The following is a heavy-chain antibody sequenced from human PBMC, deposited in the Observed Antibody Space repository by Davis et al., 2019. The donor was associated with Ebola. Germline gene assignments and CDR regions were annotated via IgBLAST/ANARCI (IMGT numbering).Heavy chain of an antibody. Sequence: GESLKISCAASGFTFSSYSMSWVRQAPGKGLEWVSYISSSSSTIYYADSVKGRFTISRDNAKNSLYLQMNSLRDEDTAVYYCARDAYYYDSSGYYIGYFDYWGQGTLVTVSS. CDR3: ARDAYYYDSSGYYIGYFDY. D-gene: IGHD3-22*01. V-gene: IGHV3-48*02. J-gene: IGHJ4*02. CDR2: ISSSSSTI. CDR1: GFTFSSYS.